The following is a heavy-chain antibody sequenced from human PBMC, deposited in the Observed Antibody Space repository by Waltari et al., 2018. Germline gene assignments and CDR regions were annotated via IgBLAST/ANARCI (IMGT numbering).Heavy chain of an antibody. CDR3: ARVGAYNWFDP. CDR1: GGSISSHY. J-gene: IGHJ5*02. Sequence: QVQLQESGPGLVKPSETLSLTCTVSGGSISSHYWSWIRQPPGKGLEWIGYIYYSGSTNYNPPLKSRVTISVDTSKNQFSLKLSSVTAADTAVYYCARVGAYNWFDPWGQGTLVTVSS. D-gene: IGHD3-16*01. V-gene: IGHV4-59*11. CDR2: IYYSGST.